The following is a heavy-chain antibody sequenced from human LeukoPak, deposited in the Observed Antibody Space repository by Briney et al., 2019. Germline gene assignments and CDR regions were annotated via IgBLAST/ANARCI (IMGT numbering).Heavy chain of an antibody. V-gene: IGHV1-18*01. D-gene: IGHD3-22*01. CDR1: TSR. CDR3: ARDLWNFYDDSGYNRDFDS. CDR2: IGTYGGDT. Sequence: ASVKVSCKATSRISWVRQAPGQGLEWMGWIGTYGGDTYYAQKFQGRITVSTDTSTSTVYMELRNLRSDDTAVYYCARDLWNFYDDSGYNRDFDSWGQGTLVTVSS. J-gene: IGHJ5*01.